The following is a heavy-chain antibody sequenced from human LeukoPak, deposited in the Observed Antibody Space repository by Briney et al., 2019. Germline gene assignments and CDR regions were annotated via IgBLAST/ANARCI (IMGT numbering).Heavy chain of an antibody. Sequence: GGSLRLSCTASGLTFNTYAMHWVRQAPGKGLEWVAVISYDGSNKYYADSVKGRFTISRDNSKNTLYLQMNSLRAEDTAVYYCARDRVVVPAAIDVAPGYYYYGMDVWGQGTTVTVSS. CDR3: ARDRVVVPAAIDVAPGYYYYGMDV. V-gene: IGHV3-30-3*01. D-gene: IGHD2-2*02. J-gene: IGHJ6*02. CDR1: GLTFNTYA. CDR2: ISYDGSNK.